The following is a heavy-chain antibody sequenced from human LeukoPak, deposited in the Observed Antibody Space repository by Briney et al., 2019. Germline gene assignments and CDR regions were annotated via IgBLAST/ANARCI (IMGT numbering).Heavy chain of an antibody. V-gene: IGHV5-51*01. CDR3: ARHRKTYGSIRTTGCYMDV. J-gene: IGHJ6*03. CDR1: GYLFTRKW. CDR2: IFPDDSDT. D-gene: IGHD3-10*01. Sequence: GESLKISCKGSGYLFTRKWIGWVRQMPGKGLEWMGIIFPDDSDTRYSPSFQGQVRISADNSISTAYLQWNSLKASDTAIYYCARHRKTYGSIRTTGCYMDVWGKGTTVTVSS.